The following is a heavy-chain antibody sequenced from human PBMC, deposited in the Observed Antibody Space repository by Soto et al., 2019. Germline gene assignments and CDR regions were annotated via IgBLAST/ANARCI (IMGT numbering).Heavy chain of an antibody. CDR1: GGSISSYY. D-gene: IGHD6-19*01. V-gene: IGHV4-59*08. CDR3: ARQGFGYSSGWYWFDP. CDR2: IYYSGST. J-gene: IGHJ5*02. Sequence: SETLSLTCTVSGGSISSYYWSWIRQPPGKGLEWIGYIYYSGSTNYNPSLKSRVTISVDTSKNQFSLKLSSVTAADTAVYHCARQGFGYSSGWYWFDPWGQGTLVTVS.